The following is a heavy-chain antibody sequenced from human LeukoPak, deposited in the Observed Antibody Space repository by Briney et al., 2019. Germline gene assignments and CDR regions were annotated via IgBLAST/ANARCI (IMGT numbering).Heavy chain of an antibody. D-gene: IGHD3-10*01. CDR3: ARLYGSGSYYIDY. Sequence: GGSLQISCKGSGCRFTSYWIGWVRQMPGKGLEWMGIIYPGDSDTRYSPSFQGQVTISADKSISTAYLQWSSLKASDTAMYYCARLYGSGSYYIDYWGQGTLVTVSS. CDR1: GCRFTSYW. V-gene: IGHV5-51*01. CDR2: IYPGDSDT. J-gene: IGHJ4*02.